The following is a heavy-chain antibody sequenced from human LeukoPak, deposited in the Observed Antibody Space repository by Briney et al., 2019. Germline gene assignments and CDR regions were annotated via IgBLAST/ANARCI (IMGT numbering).Heavy chain of an antibody. CDR2: MYTGGTT. CDR3: AKDEATSGGGLAS. V-gene: IGHV3-53*01. J-gene: IGHJ4*02. D-gene: IGHD3-16*01. Sequence: GGSLRLSRAASGFSVSGTHMSWLRQAPGKGLEWVSAMYTGGTTYYADSVTGRFTISRDNSKNTLYLHMNSLRVEDTAVYYCAKDEATSGGGLASWGQGTLVSVSS. CDR1: GFSVSGTH.